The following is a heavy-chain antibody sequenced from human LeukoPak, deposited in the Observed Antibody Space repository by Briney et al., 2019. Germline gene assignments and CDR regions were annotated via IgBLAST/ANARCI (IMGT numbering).Heavy chain of an antibody. CDR1: GGSSSGYY. Sequence: SETLSLTYAVYGGSSSGYYCSWMRQPPGKGREWIGEINHSGSTNYNPSLKSRVTISVDTSKNQFSLKLSSVTAADTAVYYCARGEWLRSWFGYWGQGTLVTVSS. CDR3: ARGEWLRSWFGY. J-gene: IGHJ4*02. V-gene: IGHV4-34*01. D-gene: IGHD5-12*01. CDR2: INHSGST.